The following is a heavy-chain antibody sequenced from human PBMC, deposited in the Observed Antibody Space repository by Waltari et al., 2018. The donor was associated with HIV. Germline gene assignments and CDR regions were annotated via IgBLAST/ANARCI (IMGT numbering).Heavy chain of an antibody. Sequence: QVQLVQSGAEVKKPGSSVKVSCKASGGTFSSYAISWVRQAPGQGLEWMGGIIPIFGTANYAQKFQGRVTITADESTSTAYMELSSLRSEDTAVYYCAREGAFYSSSGSAFDIWGQGTMVTVSS. CDR1: GGTFSSYA. CDR2: IIPIFGTA. J-gene: IGHJ3*02. CDR3: AREGAFYSSSGSAFDI. D-gene: IGHD6-6*01. V-gene: IGHV1-69*01.